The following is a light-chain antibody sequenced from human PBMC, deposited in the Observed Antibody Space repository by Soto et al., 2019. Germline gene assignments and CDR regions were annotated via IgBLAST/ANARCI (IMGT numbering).Light chain of an antibody. CDR3: CSYTTRTTYV. J-gene: IGLJ1*01. V-gene: IGLV2-11*01. Sequence: QSVLTQPRSVSGSPGQSVTVSCIGTSSDVGGYKSVSWYQQYPGKAPKLMIYDVSNRPLGVPDRFFGSKSGNTASLTISGLQAEDEANYYCCSYTTRTTYVFGTGTKVTVL. CDR2: DVS. CDR1: SSDVGGYKS.